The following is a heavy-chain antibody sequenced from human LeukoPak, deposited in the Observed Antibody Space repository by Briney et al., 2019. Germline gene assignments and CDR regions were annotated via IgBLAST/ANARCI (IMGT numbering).Heavy chain of an antibody. CDR2: ISSSSSTI. CDR3: ARPVPYYYDSSGYLRGYFDY. D-gene: IGHD3-22*01. CDR1: GFTFSSYS. V-gene: IGHV3-48*04. Sequence: GGSLRLSCAASGFTFSSYSMNWVRQAPGKGLEWVSYISSSSSTIYYADSVKGRFTLSRDNAKNSLYLQMNSLRAEDTAVYYCARPVPYYYDSSGYLRGYFDYWGQGTLVTVSS. J-gene: IGHJ4*02.